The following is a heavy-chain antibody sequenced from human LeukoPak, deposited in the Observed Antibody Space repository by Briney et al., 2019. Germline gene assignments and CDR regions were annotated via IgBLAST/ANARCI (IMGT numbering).Heavy chain of an antibody. V-gene: IGHV3-64*01. J-gene: IGHJ4*02. Sequence: GGSLRLSCVASGFTFSSYAMHWVRQAPGKGLEYVAVISSSGGTTYYANSVKGRFTISRDSSKKTLYLQMGSLRPEDMAVYYCARGVSTVYWGQGTLVTVSS. D-gene: IGHD4-11*01. CDR2: ISSSGGTT. CDR3: ARGVSTVY. CDR1: GFTFSSYA.